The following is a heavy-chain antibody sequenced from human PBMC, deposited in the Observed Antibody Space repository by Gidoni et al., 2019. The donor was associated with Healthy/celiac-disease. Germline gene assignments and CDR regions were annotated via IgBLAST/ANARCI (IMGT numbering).Heavy chain of an antibody. CDR3: AKWGGYDVY. J-gene: IGHJ4*02. D-gene: IGHD5-12*01. CDR1: GFTFSSYG. V-gene: IGHV3-30*18. Sequence: QVQLVESGGGVVQPGRSLRLSCAASGFTFSSYGVHWVRQAPGKGLEWVAVISYDGSNKYYADSVKGRFTISRDNSKNTLYLQMNSLRAEDTAVYYCAKWGGYDVYWGQGTLVTVSS. CDR2: ISYDGSNK.